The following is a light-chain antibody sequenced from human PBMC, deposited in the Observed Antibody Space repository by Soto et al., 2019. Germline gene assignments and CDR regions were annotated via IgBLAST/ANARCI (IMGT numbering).Light chain of an antibody. CDR3: CSYAGSYPWV. CDR1: SSDVGGYNY. Sequence: QSALTQPRSVSXXPGQSVTISCTGTSSDVGGYNYVYWYQQHPGKAPTLMIYDATTRPSGVADRFSGSKSGNTASLTISGHQAEDEADYYRCSYAGSYPWVFGGGTKLTVL. V-gene: IGLV2-11*01. CDR2: DAT. J-gene: IGLJ3*02.